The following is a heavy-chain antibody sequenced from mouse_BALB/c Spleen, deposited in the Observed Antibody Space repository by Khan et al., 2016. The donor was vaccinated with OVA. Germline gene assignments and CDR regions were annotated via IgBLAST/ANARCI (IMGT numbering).Heavy chain of an antibody. CDR2: ISPGSGDT. CDR1: GYTFTDYY. CDR3: ARRNYFCYTLAY. D-gene: IGHD1-2*01. Sequence: QVQLQQSGAELARPGASVKLSCKASGYTFTDYYINWVKQRTGQGLEWIGEISPGSGDTYYNERFKGRATLTADKSSSTAYMQLSSLTSEAYAVYFGARRNYFCYTLAYWGQGTLVTVSA. J-gene: IGHJ3*01. V-gene: IGHV1-77*01.